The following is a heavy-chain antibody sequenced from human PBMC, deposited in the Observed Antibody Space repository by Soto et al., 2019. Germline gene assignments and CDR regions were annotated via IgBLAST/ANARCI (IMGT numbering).Heavy chain of an antibody. CDR1: GGTFSSYT. CDR3: VRDWESTTQTWGFGDS. J-gene: IGHJ4*02. Sequence: QVQVVQSGAEVKKPGSSVKVSCKASGGTFSSYTITWVRQAPGQGLEWLGRIIPIFGVTNYAQKFQDRVTSTADRSTTTAYMELSRLRSEDTAVYYCVRDWESTTQTWGFGDSWGQGTLVTVSS. V-gene: IGHV1-69*08. D-gene: IGHD1-1*01. CDR2: IIPIFGVT.